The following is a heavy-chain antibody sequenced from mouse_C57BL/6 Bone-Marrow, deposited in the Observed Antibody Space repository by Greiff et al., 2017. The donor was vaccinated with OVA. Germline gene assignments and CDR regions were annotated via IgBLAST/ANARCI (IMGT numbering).Heavy chain of an antibody. CDR3: ARSAPEFAY. J-gene: IGHJ3*01. Sequence: QVHVKQSGAELARPGASVKLSCKASGYTFTSYGISWVKQRTGQGLEWIGEIYPRSGNTYYSEKFKGKATLTADKSSSTAYMELRSLTSEDSAVYFCARSAPEFAYWGQGTLVTVSA. V-gene: IGHV1-81*01. CDR2: IYPRSGNT. CDR1: GYTFTSYG.